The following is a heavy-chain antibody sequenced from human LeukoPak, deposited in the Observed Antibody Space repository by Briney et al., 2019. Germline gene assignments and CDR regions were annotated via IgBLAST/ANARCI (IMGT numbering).Heavy chain of an antibody. D-gene: IGHD3-22*01. CDR1: GGSISSSSYY. V-gene: IGHV4-39*07. J-gene: IGHJ4*02. CDR2: IYYSGNT. Sequence: SETLSLTCTVSGGSISSSSYYWGWIRQPPGKGLEWIGRIYYSGNTYYNPSLKSRVTISVDTSKNQFSLKLSSVTAADTAVYYCARDLREERYYYDSSGSYFNYWGQGTLVTVSS. CDR3: ARDLREERYYYDSSGSYFNY.